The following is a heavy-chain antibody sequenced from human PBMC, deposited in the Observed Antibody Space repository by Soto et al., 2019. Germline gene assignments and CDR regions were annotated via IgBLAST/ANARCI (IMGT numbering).Heavy chain of an antibody. D-gene: IGHD3-3*01. CDR3: ASTPLYEFWSGYYRHIDY. J-gene: IGHJ4*02. Sequence: SETLSLTCAVYGGSFSGYYWSWIRQPPGKGLEWIGEINHSGSTNYNPSLKSRVTISVDTSKNQFSLKLSSVTAADTAVYYCASTPLYEFWSGYYRHIDYWGKGTLVTISS. CDR2: INHSGST. CDR1: GGSFSGYY. V-gene: IGHV4-34*01.